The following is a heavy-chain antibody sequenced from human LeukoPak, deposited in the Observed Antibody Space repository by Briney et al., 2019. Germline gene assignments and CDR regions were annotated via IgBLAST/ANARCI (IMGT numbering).Heavy chain of an antibody. CDR1: GFSVSSNY. Sequence: GGSLRLSCAASGFSVSSNYMSWVRQAPGKGLEWVSVIYSSGATHYADSVKGRFTISRDNSKNTLYLQVNSLRAEDTAVYYCARLQVADAFDIWGQGTMVTVSS. D-gene: IGHD2-8*02. CDR2: IYSSGAT. J-gene: IGHJ3*02. CDR3: ARLQVADAFDI. V-gene: IGHV3-66*02.